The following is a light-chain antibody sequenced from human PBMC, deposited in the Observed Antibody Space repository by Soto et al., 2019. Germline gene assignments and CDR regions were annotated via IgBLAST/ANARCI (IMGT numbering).Light chain of an antibody. Sequence: QSVLTQPASVSGTPGQRVTISCSGGSSNIGSNIVSWYQLLPGTAPKLLISNNNQRPSGVPDRFSGSKSGTSASLAISGLQSEDEADYYCAAWDDSLTDVRFGGGTKLTVL. CDR2: NNN. V-gene: IGLV1-44*01. J-gene: IGLJ2*01. CDR1: SSNIGSNI. CDR3: AAWDDSLTDVR.